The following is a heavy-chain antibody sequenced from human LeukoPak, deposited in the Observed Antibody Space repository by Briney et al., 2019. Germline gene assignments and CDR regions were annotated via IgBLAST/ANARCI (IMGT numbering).Heavy chain of an antibody. J-gene: IGHJ4*02. V-gene: IGHV4-34*01. Sequence: PSETLSLTCAVSGGSLSGYYWTWIRQPPGKGLEWTGEINHSGSTNYNPSLKSRVTISVDTSRKHIFLRLKSVTAADTAMYYRAIARSDSGRSFDYWGQGTLVTVSS. CDR3: AIARSDSGRSFDY. CDR1: GGSLSGYY. CDR2: INHSGST. D-gene: IGHD2-21*01.